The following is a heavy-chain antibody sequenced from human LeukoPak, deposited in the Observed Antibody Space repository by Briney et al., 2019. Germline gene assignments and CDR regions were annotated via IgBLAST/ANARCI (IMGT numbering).Heavy chain of an antibody. V-gene: IGHV4-30-2*01. Sequence: SETLSLTCVVSGDSISSGGYSWSWIRQPPGKGLEWIGYIPHGASTYYNPSLKRRVTISVDRSKNQFSLRLSSVSAADTAVYYCARISGSRYYYGIDVWGQGTTVTVSS. J-gene: IGHJ6*02. CDR3: ARISGSRYYYGIDV. CDR2: IPHGAST. D-gene: IGHD2-2*01. CDR1: GDSISSGGYS.